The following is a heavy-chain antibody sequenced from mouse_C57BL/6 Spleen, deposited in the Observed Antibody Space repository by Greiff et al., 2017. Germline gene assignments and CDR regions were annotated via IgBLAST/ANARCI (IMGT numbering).Heavy chain of an antibody. CDR3: ARPLRKG. Sequence: EVKLMESGGGLVKPGGSLKLSCAASGFTFSDYGMHWVRQAPEKGLEWVAYISSGSSTIYYADTVKGRFTISRDNAKITLFLQMTRLRSEDTGMYYCARPLRKGWGQGTLVTVSA. J-gene: IGHJ3*01. V-gene: IGHV5-17*01. CDR1: GFTFSDYG. CDR2: ISSGSSTI. D-gene: IGHD1-1*01.